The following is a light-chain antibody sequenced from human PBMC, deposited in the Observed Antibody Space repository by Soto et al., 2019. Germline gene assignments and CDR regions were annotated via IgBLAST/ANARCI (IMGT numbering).Light chain of an antibody. CDR1: MRDVGAYNL. CDR3: SSYTSRSSLI. Sequence: QSALTQPASVSGSPGQSITLSCAGTMRDVGAYNLVSWYQQHPGRAAQLIIYEVRDRPSGISFRFSGSKSGNTASLTISGLQAEEEGDYYCSSYTSRSSLIFGGGTKLTVL. CDR2: EVR. V-gene: IGLV2-14*01. J-gene: IGLJ2*01.